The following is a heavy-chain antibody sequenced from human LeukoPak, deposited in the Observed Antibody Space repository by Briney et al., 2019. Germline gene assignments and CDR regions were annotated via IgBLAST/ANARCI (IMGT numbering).Heavy chain of an antibody. D-gene: IGHD3-22*01. J-gene: IGHJ4*02. Sequence: GGSLRLSCAASGFTFSSYAMSWVRQAPGKGLEWVSAISGSGGSTYYADSVKGRFTISRDNSKNTLYLQMNSLRDEDTAVYYCAKVDGSGYLSFDYWGQGTLVTVSS. V-gene: IGHV3-23*01. CDR3: AKVDGSGYLSFDY. CDR1: GFTFSSYA. CDR2: ISGSGGST.